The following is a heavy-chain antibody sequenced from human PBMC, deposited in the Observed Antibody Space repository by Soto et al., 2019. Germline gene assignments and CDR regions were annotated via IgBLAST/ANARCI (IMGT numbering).Heavy chain of an antibody. CDR3: ARRLTVVPLAFDL. D-gene: IGHD3-10*01. V-gene: IGHV2-5*01. CDR1: GFSLTTSGVG. Sequence: QITLKESGPTLVKPTQTLTLTCTFSGFSLTTSGVGVGWIRQPPGKALEWLALIYWNDDTRYSPSLKNRVTISTDTSKSQVVLTMTDMVSVDTAIYYCARRLTVVPLAFDLWGEGTMVTVSS. CDR2: IYWNDDT. J-gene: IGHJ3*01.